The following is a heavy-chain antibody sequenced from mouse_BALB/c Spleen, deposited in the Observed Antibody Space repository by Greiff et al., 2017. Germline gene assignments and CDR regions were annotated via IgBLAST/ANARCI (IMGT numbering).Heavy chain of an antibody. D-gene: IGHD4-1*01. CDR2: INSNGGST. CDR3: ARDGSGAWFAY. Sequence: EVQGVESGGGLVQPGGSLKLSCAASGFTFSSYGMSWVRQTPDKRLELVATINSNGGSTYYPDSVKGRFTISRDNAKNTLYLQMSSLKSEDTAMYYCARDGSGAWFAYWGQGTLVTVSA. V-gene: IGHV5-6-3*01. J-gene: IGHJ3*01. CDR1: GFTFSSYG.